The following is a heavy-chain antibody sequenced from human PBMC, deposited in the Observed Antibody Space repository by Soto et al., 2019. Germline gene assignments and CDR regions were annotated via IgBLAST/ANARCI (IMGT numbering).Heavy chain of an antibody. CDR1: GFTFSSSA. CDR3: AKSNLYCSSTSCYDY. Sequence: PGGSLRLSCAASGFTFSSSAMSWVRQAPGKGLEWVSVISGSGGRTYYADSVKGRFTISRDNSKNTLYLQMSGLRAEDTAVYYCAKSNLYCSSTSCYDYWGQGTLVTVSS. D-gene: IGHD2-2*01. J-gene: IGHJ4*02. CDR2: ISGSGGRT. V-gene: IGHV3-23*01.